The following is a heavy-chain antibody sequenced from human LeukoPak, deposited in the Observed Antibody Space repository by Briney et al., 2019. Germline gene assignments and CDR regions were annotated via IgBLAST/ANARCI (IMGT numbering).Heavy chain of an antibody. V-gene: IGHV4-38-2*02. J-gene: IGHJ4*02. CDR3: ARAYEVVVVAAHWDY. Sequence: PSETLSLTCTVSGYSISSGYYWGWIRQPPGKGLEWIGSIYHSGSTYYNPSLKSRVTISVDTSKNQFSLKLSSVTAADTAVYYCARAYEVVVVAAHWDYWGQGTLVTVSS. CDR1: GYSISSGYY. D-gene: IGHD2-15*01. CDR2: IYHSGST.